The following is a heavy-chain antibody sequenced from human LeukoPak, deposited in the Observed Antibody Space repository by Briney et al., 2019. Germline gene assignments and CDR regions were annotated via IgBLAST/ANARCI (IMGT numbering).Heavy chain of an antibody. CDR1: GFIFSDYA. D-gene: IGHD1-7*01. CDR3: ARENFDFDY. Sequence: GGSLRLSCEASGFIFSDYAMTWVRQAPGKGLEWVSEITGSGISTYYADSVKGRFTISRDNSKNTLYLQMNSLRAEDTAVYYCARENFDFDYWGQGTLVTVSS. J-gene: IGHJ4*02. CDR2: ITGSGIST. V-gene: IGHV3-23*01.